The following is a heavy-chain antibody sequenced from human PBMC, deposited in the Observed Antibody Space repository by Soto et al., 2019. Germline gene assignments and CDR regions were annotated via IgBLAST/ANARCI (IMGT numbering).Heavy chain of an antibody. CDR1: GYSFTSYW. CDR2: IYPGDSDT. Sequence: PGESLKISCKGSGYSFTSYWIGWVRQMTWKGLEWMGIIYPGDSDTRYSPSFQGQVTISADKSISTAYLQWSSLKASDTAMYYCARHVRRGXXXXXXXXXXDYWXQGTLGTV. J-gene: IGHJ4*02. D-gene: IGHD1-26*01. V-gene: IGHV5-51*01. CDR3: ARHVRRGXXXXXXXXXXDY.